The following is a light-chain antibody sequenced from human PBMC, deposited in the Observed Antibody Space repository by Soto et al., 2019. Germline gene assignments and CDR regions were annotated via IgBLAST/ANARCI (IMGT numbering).Light chain of an antibody. CDR2: EVS. CDR3: SSYTSTKTVV. V-gene: IGLV2-14*01. CDR1: GSDVGGYNY. Sequence: QSALTQPASVSGSFGQSITISCTGTGSDVGGYNYVSWYQQHPGKVPKVMIYEVSIRPSGVSTRFSGSKSGNTASLSISGLQAEDEAVYFCSSYTSTKTVVFGGGTKVTVL. J-gene: IGLJ3*02.